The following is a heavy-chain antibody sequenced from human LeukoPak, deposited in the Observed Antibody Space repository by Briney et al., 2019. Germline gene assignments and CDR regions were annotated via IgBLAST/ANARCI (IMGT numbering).Heavy chain of an antibody. CDR1: GGSFSGYY. D-gene: IGHD2-2*01. CDR3: ARVPRHQLLSSSPSGAMDV. V-gene: IGHV4-34*01. CDR2: IYHSGST. Sequence: SETLSLTCAVYGGSFSGYYWSWIRQPPGKGLEWIGEIYHSGSTNYNPSLKSRVTISVDKSKNQFSLKLSSVTAADTAVYYCARVPRHQLLSSSPSGAMDVWGQGTTVTVSS. J-gene: IGHJ6*02.